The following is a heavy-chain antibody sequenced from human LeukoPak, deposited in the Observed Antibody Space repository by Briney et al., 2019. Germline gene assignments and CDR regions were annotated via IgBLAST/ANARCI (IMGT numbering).Heavy chain of an antibody. CDR3: AKVDSGDY. D-gene: IGHD2-15*01. V-gene: IGHV3-30*18. J-gene: IGHJ4*02. CDR1: GFTFSSYG. CDR2: ISYDGSNK. Sequence: SGGSLRLSCAASGFTFSSYGMQGVRQAPGRGVEWVAVISYDGSNKYYADSVKGRFTISRDNSKNTLYLQMNSLRAEDTAVYYCAKVDSGDYWGQGTLVTVSS.